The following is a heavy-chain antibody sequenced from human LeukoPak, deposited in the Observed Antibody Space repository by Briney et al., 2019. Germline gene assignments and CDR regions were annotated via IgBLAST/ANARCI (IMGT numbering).Heavy chain of an antibody. CDR2: IIPIFGTA. J-gene: IGHJ3*02. Sequence: GASVKVSCKASGGTFSSYAISWVRQAPGQGLEWMGGIIPIFGTADYAQKFQGRVTITADESTSTAYMELSSLRSEDTAVHYCARSSGRGNAFDIWGQGTMVTVSS. CDR1: GGTFSSYA. D-gene: IGHD3-10*01. CDR3: ARSSGRGNAFDI. V-gene: IGHV1-69*13.